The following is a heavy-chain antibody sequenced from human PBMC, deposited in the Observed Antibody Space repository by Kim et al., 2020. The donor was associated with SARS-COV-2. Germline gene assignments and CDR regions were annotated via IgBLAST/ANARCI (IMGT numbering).Heavy chain of an antibody. CDR3: AGSGSYEGNWFDP. Sequence: YSPSFQGNVTISADKSISTAYLQWSSLKASDTAMYYCAGSGSYEGNWFDPWGQGTLVTVSS. D-gene: IGHD1-26*01. J-gene: IGHJ5*02. V-gene: IGHV5-10-1*01.